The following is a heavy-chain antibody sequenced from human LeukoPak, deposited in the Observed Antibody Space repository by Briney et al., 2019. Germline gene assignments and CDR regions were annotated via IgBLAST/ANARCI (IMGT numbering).Heavy chain of an antibody. Sequence: PSETLSLTCTVSGGSISSYYWSWIRQPPGKGLEWIGYIYYSGSTNFNPSLNSRVTISLDTSESQVSLKLSSVTATDTAVYYCAREIYYGSRSYYFDYWGQGTLVTVSS. D-gene: IGHD3-10*01. J-gene: IGHJ4*02. V-gene: IGHV4-59*01. CDR2: IYYSGST. CDR3: AREIYYGSRSYYFDY. CDR1: GGSISSYY.